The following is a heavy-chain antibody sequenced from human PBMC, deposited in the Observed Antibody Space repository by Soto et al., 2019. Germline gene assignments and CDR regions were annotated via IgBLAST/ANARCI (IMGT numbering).Heavy chain of an antibody. V-gene: IGHV1-18*01. CDR1: GYTFTSYG. Sequence: QVQLVQSGAEVKKPGASVKVSCKASGYTFTSYGISWVRQAPGQGLEWMGWISAYNGNTNYAQKLQGRVTMTTDTSTSTAYMELRRLRSDDTAVYYCARDHKIQLWFDTDAFDIWGQGTMVTVSS. D-gene: IGHD5-18*01. CDR3: ARDHKIQLWFDTDAFDI. CDR2: ISAYNGNT. J-gene: IGHJ3*02.